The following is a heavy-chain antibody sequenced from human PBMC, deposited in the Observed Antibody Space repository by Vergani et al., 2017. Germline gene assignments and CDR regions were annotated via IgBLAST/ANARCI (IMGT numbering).Heavy chain of an antibody. CDR2: ISSSSSTI. CDR1: GFTFSSYS. CDR3: ARDRIYGDYGGIWGY. Sequence: EVQLEESGGGLVQPGGSLRLSCAASGFTFSSYSMNWVRQAPGKGLEWVSYISSSSSTIYYADSVKGRFTISRDNAKNSLYLQMNSLRDEDTAVYYCARDRIYGDYGGIWGYWGQGTLVTVSS. D-gene: IGHD4-17*01. V-gene: IGHV3-48*02. J-gene: IGHJ4*02.